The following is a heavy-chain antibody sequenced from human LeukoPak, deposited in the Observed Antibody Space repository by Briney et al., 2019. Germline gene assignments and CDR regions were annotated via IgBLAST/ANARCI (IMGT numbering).Heavy chain of an antibody. CDR3: ARRAVGNSYYYSMDV. D-gene: IGHD6-19*01. CDR1: GYTFTSYY. CDR2: INPSGGST. J-gene: IGHJ6*03. V-gene: IGHV1-46*01. Sequence: ASVKVSCKASGYTFTSYYMHWVRQAPGQGLEWMGIINPSGGSTSYAQKFQGRVTITRNTSISTAFMELSSLRSDDTAVYYCARRAVGNSYYYSMDVWGKGTTVTVSS.